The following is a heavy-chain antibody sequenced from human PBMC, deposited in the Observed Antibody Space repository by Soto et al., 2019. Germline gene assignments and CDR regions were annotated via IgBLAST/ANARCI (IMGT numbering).Heavy chain of an antibody. CDR2: IYTSGST. Sequence: SETLSLTCTVSGGSISSYYWSWIRQPAGKGLEWIGRIYTSGSTNYNPSLKSRVTVSVDTSKNQFSLKLSSVTAADTAVYYCATGYRYDSSGELDYWGQGTQVTVSS. V-gene: IGHV4-4*07. D-gene: IGHD3-22*01. CDR1: GGSISSYY. J-gene: IGHJ4*02. CDR3: ATGYRYDSSGELDY.